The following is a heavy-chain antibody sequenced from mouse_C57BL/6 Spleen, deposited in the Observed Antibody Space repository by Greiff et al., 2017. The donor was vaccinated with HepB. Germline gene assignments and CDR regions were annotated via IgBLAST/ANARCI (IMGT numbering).Heavy chain of an antibody. D-gene: IGHD2-4*01. V-gene: IGHV1-42*01. Sequence: VQLQQSGPELVKPGASVKISCKASGYSFTGYYMNWVKQSPEKSLEWIGEINPSTGGTTYNQKFKAKATLTVDKSSSTAYMQLKSLTSEDSAVYYCARGDYDGWYFDVWGTGTTVTVSS. CDR1: GYSFTGYY. CDR3: ARGDYDGWYFDV. CDR2: INPSTGGT. J-gene: IGHJ1*03.